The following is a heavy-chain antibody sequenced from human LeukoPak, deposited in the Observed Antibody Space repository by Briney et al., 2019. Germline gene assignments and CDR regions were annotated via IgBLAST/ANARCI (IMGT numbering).Heavy chain of an antibody. Sequence: ASVKVSCKVSGYTLTELSMHWVRQAPGKGLEWMGGFDPEDGETIYAQKFQGRVTMTEDTSTDTAYMELSSLRSEDTAVYYCAISQYYYDSSGYYLNWFDPWGQGTLVTVFS. CDR2: FDPEDGET. CDR1: GYTLTELS. V-gene: IGHV1-24*01. CDR3: AISQYYYDSSGYYLNWFDP. D-gene: IGHD3-22*01. J-gene: IGHJ5*02.